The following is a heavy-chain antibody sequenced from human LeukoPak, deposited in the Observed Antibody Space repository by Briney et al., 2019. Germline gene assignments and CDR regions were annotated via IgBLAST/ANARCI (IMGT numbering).Heavy chain of an antibody. CDR3: ARSYGFMVRGVIIRPMDY. Sequence: PGGSLRLSCAASAFTVRSNYVSWVRQAPGQGLEWVSVIYSGGSTYYADSVKGRFTISRDNAKNSLYLQMNSLRAEDTAVYYCARSYGFMVRGVIIRPMDYWGQGTLVTVSS. V-gene: IGHV3-53*01. CDR1: AFTVRSNY. J-gene: IGHJ4*02. CDR2: IYSGGST. D-gene: IGHD3-10*01.